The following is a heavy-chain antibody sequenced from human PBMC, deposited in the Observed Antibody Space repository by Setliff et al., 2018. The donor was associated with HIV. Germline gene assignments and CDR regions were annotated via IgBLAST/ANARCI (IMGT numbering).Heavy chain of an antibody. V-gene: IGHV1-18*01. D-gene: IGHD1-1*01. J-gene: IGHJ3*01. CDR1: GYTFSSYG. CDR3: ARNKLSDAFDV. CDR2: INSYDGNT. Sequence: ASVKVSCKASGYTFSSYGISWVRQAPGQGLEWMGWINSYDGNTNYEQKFQGRVTMTTDTFTTSAYLELRSLRPDDTAVYFCARNKLSDAFDVWGPGTMVTVSS.